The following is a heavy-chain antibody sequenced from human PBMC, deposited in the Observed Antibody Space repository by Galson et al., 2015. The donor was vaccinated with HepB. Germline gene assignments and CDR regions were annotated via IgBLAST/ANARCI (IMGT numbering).Heavy chain of an antibody. V-gene: IGHV1-46*01. CDR1: GYTFTSYY. CDR2: INPSGGST. CDR3: ARDPGLAFSDPYFDY. J-gene: IGHJ4*02. D-gene: IGHD3-10*01. Sequence: SVKVSCKASGYTFTSYYMHWVRQAPGQGLEWMGIINPSGGSTSYAQKFQGRVTMTRDTSTSTVYMELSSLRSEDTAVYYCARDPGLAFSDPYFDYWGQGTLATVSS.